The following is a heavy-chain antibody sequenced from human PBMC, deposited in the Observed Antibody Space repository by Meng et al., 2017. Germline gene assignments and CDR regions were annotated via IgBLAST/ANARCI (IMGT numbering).Heavy chain of an antibody. CDR3: ARAYTITFGGVIVTPYYFDY. Sequence: SETLSLTCAVYGGSFSGYYWSWIRQPPGKGLEWIGEINHSGSTNYNPSLKSRVTISVDTSKNQFSLKRSSVTAADTAVYYCARAYTITFGGVIVTPYYFDYWGQGTLVTVSS. V-gene: IGHV4-34*01. CDR2: INHSGST. D-gene: IGHD3-16*02. J-gene: IGHJ4*02. CDR1: GGSFSGYY.